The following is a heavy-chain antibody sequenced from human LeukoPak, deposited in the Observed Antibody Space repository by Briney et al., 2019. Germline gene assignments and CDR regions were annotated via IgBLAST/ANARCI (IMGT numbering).Heavy chain of an antibody. CDR1: GFTFSSYA. CDR2: IKQDGSEK. J-gene: IGHJ4*02. CDR3: ARDSGSH. V-gene: IGHV3-7*03. D-gene: IGHD1-1*01. Sequence: PGGSLRLSCAASGFTFSSYAMSWVRQAPGKGLEWVANIKQDGSEKYYVDSVKGRFTISRDNAKNSLYLQMNSLRAEDTAVYYCARDSGSHWGQGTLVTVSS.